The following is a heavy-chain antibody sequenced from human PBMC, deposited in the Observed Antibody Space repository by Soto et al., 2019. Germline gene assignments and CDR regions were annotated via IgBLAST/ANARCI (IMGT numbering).Heavy chain of an antibody. CDR2: ISAYNGKT. J-gene: IGHJ6*02. Sequence: ASVKVSCKASGYTFTSYGISWVRQAPGQGLEWMGWISAYNGKTKYAQKLQGRVTMTTDESTSTAYMELRSLRSDDTAVYYCAREGLVLVPTTVNSDYYYYAMDVWGQGTTVTVSS. CDR3: AREGLVLVPTTVNSDYYYYAMDV. V-gene: IGHV1-18*01. D-gene: IGHD2-2*01. CDR1: GYTFTSYG.